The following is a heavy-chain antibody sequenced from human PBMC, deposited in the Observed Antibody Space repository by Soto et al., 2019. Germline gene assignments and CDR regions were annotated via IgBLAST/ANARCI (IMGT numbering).Heavy chain of an antibody. J-gene: IGHJ4*02. D-gene: IGHD1-7*01. CDR3: VTTGTMYY. CDR2: ISASGEST. CDR1: GFTFSNYA. Sequence: PGGSLRLSCAGSGFTFSNYAMSWVRLRQAPGKGLEWVSAISASGESTYCADSVKGRFTISRDNSKNILYPQMNSLRAEDTALYYCVTTGTMYYWGQGTLVTVSS. V-gene: IGHV3-23*01.